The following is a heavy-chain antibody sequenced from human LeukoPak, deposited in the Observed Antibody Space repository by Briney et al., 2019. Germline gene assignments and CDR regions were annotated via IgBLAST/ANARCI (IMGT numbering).Heavy chain of an antibody. CDR1: GFSVSDDY. CDR3: ARDLGSGWYGGDF. D-gene: IGHD6-19*01. Sequence: GGSLRLSCAASGFSVSDDYMSWVRQAPGKGLEWVSIIYSGGSTYYADSVRGRFTISRDNSKNTLYLQMNSLRAEDTAVYYCARDLGSGWYGGDFWGQGTLVTVSS. CDR2: IYSGGST. J-gene: IGHJ4*02. V-gene: IGHV3-66*01.